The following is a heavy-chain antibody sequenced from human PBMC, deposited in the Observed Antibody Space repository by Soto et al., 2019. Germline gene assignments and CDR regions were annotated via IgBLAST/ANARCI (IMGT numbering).Heavy chain of an antibody. V-gene: IGHV3-33*01. Sequence: GGSLRLSCAASGFTFSSYGMHWVRQAPGKGLEWVAVIWYDGSNKYYADSVKGRFTISRDNSKNTLYLQMNSLRAEDTAVYYCARPPPPSGGSYHVHAFDTWGQGTMVTVSS. J-gene: IGHJ3*02. CDR2: IWYDGSNK. D-gene: IGHD1-26*01. CDR1: GFTFSSYG. CDR3: ARPPPPSGGSYHVHAFDT.